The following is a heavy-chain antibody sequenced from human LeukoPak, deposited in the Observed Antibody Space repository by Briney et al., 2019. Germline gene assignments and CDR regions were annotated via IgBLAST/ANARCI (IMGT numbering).Heavy chain of an antibody. Sequence: GGSLRLSCAASGFTFSNYWMSWVRQAPGKGLEWVANIKQDGSEKYHVDSVNGRFTISRDNAKNSLYLQTNSLRAEDTAVYYCAREISSWYRTEGRFDPWGQGTLVTVSS. CDR2: IKQDGSEK. D-gene: IGHD6-13*01. J-gene: IGHJ5*02. CDR3: AREISSWYRTEGRFDP. CDR1: GFTFSNYW. V-gene: IGHV3-7*01.